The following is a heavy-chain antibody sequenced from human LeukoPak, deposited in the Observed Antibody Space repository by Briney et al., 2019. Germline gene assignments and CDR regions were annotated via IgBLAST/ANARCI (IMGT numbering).Heavy chain of an antibody. D-gene: IGHD3-9*01. Sequence: ASVKVSCKASGYTFTSYAMNWVRQAPGQGLEWMGWINTNTGNPTYAQGFTGRFVFSLDTSVSTAYLQISSLKAEDTAVYYCARGLGAVTIFWSYYYYYMDVWGKGTTVTISS. CDR1: GYTFTSYA. CDR3: ARGLGAVTIFWSYYYYYMDV. J-gene: IGHJ6*03. V-gene: IGHV7-4-1*02. CDR2: INTNTGNP.